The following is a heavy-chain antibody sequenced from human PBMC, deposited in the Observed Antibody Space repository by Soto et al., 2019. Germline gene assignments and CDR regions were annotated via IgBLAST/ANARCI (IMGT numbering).Heavy chain of an antibody. D-gene: IGHD3-9*01. CDR2: ISGSGGST. CDR1: ELNISSYA. V-gene: IGHV3-23*01. CDR3: AKNRYDILTGTGRGGMDV. Sequence: PGGSMRLSCGASELNISSYAMSWVSKNTGKGLEWVSAISGSGGSTYYADSVKGRFTISRDNSKNTLYLQMNSLRAEDTAVYYCAKNRYDILTGTGRGGMDVWGQGTTVTSP. J-gene: IGHJ6*02.